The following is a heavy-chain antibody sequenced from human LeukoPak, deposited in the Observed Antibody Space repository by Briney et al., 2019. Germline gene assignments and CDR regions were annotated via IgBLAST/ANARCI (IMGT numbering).Heavy chain of an antibody. CDR1: GGSISSSSYY. D-gene: IGHD6-13*01. CDR3: ARVRLAAAGMDV. V-gene: IGHV4-39*07. J-gene: IGHJ6*03. CDR2: IYYSGST. Sequence: PSETLSLTCTVSGGSISSSSYYWGWIRQPPGKGLEWIGSIYYSGSTYYNPSLKSRVTISVDTSKNQFSLKLSSVTAADTAVYYCARVRLAAAGMDVWGKGTTVTVSS.